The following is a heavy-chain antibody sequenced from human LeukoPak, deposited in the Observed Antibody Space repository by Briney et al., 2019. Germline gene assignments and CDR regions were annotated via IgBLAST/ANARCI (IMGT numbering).Heavy chain of an antibody. CDR3: VKDLVAASENVRGWYPMDY. D-gene: IGHD6-19*01. Sequence: GGSLRLSCAASGFTFAEYTMYWVRQAPGKGLEWVSLMKGRFTISRDNSKNSLYLQMNSLRTEDTALYYCVKDLVAASENVRGWYPMDYWGQGTLVTVSS. J-gene: IGHJ4*02. CDR1: GFTFAEYT. V-gene: IGHV3-43*01.